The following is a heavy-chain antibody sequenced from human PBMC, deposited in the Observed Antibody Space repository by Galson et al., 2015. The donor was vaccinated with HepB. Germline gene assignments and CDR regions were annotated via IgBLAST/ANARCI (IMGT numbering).Heavy chain of an antibody. Sequence: SLRLSCAASGFTFSSYGMHWVRQAPGKGLEGGAFIWYDGSNKYYADSVKGRFTISRDNSKNTLFLQMNNLRAADTAVYLCSRLNDHGYYETGNWRQRTLVTVSS. J-gene: IGHJ4*02. D-gene: IGHD4-17*01. V-gene: IGHV3-33*01. CDR2: IWYDGSNK. CDR1: GFTFSSYG. CDR3: SRLNDHGYYETGN.